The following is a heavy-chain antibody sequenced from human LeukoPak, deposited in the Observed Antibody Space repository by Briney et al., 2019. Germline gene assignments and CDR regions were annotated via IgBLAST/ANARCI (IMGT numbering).Heavy chain of an antibody. J-gene: IGHJ4*02. CDR3: ARHLNNCGDDCYIFDY. Sequence: KVSETLSLTCTVSGGSIFSYYCSWIRQPPGKGLEWMGYIYYSGSTNYNPSLKSRVTISVDTSKNQFSLRVSSVTAADTAVYYCARHLNNCGDDCYIFDYWGQGTLVTVSS. V-gene: IGHV4-59*08. CDR2: IYYSGST. D-gene: IGHD2-21*01. CDR1: GGSIFSYY.